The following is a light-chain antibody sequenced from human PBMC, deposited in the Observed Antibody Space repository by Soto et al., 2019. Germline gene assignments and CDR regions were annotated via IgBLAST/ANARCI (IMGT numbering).Light chain of an antibody. CDR2: GAS. CDR3: QQCDTSPWT. J-gene: IGKJ1*01. V-gene: IGKV3-20*01. Sequence: EIALTQSPDTLSLSPGERATLSCRASQSVSSYLAWYQQKPGQAPRLLIYGASSRATGIPDRFSGSGSGTDFTLPISRLEPGDSAVYFCQQCDTSPWTFGQGTKVDIK. CDR1: QSVSSY.